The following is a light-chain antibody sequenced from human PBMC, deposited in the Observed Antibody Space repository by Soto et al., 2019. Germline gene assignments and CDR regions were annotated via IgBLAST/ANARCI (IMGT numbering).Light chain of an antibody. Sequence: EILLTQSPGTLSLSSGESATLSCRASQSVSSSYLAWYQKKPGQAPRLLVYATSSRATGIPDRFSGSGSGTDFTLTISRLEPEDFAVYYCQQYGSSSFTFGQGTKLEIK. J-gene: IGKJ2*01. CDR1: QSVSSSY. V-gene: IGKV3-20*01. CDR2: ATS. CDR3: QQYGSSSFT.